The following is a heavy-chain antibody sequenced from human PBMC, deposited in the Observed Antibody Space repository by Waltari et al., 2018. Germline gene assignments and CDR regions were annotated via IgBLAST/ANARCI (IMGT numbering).Heavy chain of an antibody. CDR2: LRHMGGDT. CDR1: GFTISNYA. D-gene: IGHD1-26*01. J-gene: IGHJ3*01. Sequence: EVQLVESGGGLVQPGGSLRLSCAASGFTISNYAMSWVRQVPGKGLGGCSALRHMGGDTHYADSVKGRFTISSDNSKDTLYLQMNSLRAEDTAVYYCVNQDRTGVYTSISGWGGAFRVWGQGTMVTVSS. V-gene: IGHV3-23*04. CDR3: VNQDRTGVYTSISGWGGAFRV.